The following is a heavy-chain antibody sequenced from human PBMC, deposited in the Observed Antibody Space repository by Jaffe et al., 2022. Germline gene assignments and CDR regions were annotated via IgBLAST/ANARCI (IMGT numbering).Heavy chain of an antibody. J-gene: IGHJ6*03. Sequence: QLQLQESGSGLVKPSQTLSLTCAVSGGSISSGGYSWSWIRQPPGKGLEWIGYIYHSGSTYYNPSLKSRVTISVDRSKNQFSLKLSSVTAADTAVYYCARGRIKYQLGGYYYYYMDVWGKGTTVTVSS. CDR2: IYHSGST. CDR3: ARGRIKYQLGGYYYYYMDV. CDR1: GGSISSGGYS. V-gene: IGHV4-30-2*01. D-gene: IGHD2-2*01.